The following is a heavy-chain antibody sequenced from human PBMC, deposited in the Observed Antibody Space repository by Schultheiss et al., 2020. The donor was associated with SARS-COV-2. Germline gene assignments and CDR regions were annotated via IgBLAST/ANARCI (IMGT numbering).Heavy chain of an antibody. Sequence: GGSLRLSCAASGFTVSSYGMHWVRQAPGKGLEWVAVIWYDGSNKYYANSVKGRFTISRDNSKNTLYLQMGSLRAEDTAVYYCARVQVGATVDYWGQGTLVTVSS. CDR3: ARVQVGATVDY. J-gene: IGHJ4*02. CDR1: GFTVSSYG. D-gene: IGHD1-26*01. CDR2: IWYDGSNK. V-gene: IGHV3-33*08.